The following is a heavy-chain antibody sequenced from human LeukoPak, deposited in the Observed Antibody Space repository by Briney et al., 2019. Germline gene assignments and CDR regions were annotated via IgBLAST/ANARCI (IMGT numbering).Heavy chain of an antibody. J-gene: IGHJ4*02. CDR1: GYTFSGYY. CDR3: ARGRDKTTSPAIDY. V-gene: IGHV1-2*02. D-gene: IGHD2-2*01. Sequence: ASVKVSCKASGYTFSGYYMHWVRQAPGQGHEWMGWISPKSGDTNYAQNFQGRVTMTRDTSNSTAYMELSRLTSDDTAVYYCARGRDKTTSPAIDYWGQGTLVTVSS. CDR2: ISPKSGDT.